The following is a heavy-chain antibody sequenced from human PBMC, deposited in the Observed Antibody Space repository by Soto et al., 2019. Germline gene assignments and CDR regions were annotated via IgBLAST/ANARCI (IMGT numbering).Heavy chain of an antibody. V-gene: IGHV4-4*02. J-gene: IGHJ3*02. Sequence: PSETLSLTCAVSGGSISSSNWWSWVRQPPGKGLEWIGEIYHSGSTNYNPSLKSRVTISVDKSKNQFSLKLSSVTAADTAVYYCARDRRDSSGWYAFDIWGQGTMVTVS. CDR2: IYHSGST. CDR3: ARDRRDSSGWYAFDI. D-gene: IGHD6-19*01. CDR1: GGSISSSNW.